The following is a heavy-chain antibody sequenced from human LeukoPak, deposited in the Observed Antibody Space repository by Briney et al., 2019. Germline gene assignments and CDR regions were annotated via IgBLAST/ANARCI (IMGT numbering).Heavy chain of an antibody. J-gene: IGHJ6*02. CDR1: ADSMRDHF. Sequence: SETLSLTCTVSADSMRDHFWSWFRQPPGKGLEWIGYIYYRETTNYNPSLKSRVTISIDKSKRQFSLRLNSVTASDTALYYCARDSCSSTSCYPNYHYGVDVWGQGTTVIVSS. D-gene: IGHD2-2*01. CDR3: ARDSCSSTSCYPNYHYGVDV. V-gene: IGHV4-59*11. CDR2: IYYRETT.